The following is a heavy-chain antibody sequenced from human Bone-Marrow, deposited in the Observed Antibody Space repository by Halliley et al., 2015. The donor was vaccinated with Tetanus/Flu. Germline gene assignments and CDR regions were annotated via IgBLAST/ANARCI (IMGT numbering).Heavy chain of an antibody. CDR2: IYLGDSDS. J-gene: IGHJ3*01. Sequence: MQLVQSGAEVKKPGESLRISCTISGNIIVNYWIAWVRQMPGKGLEWMGIIYLGDSDSKYSLSFQGRVTISVDKSINTAYLQWASLKASDTAMYYCAKSTVKTDSFDVWGQGTMVTVSS. CDR3: AKSTVKTDSFDV. CDR1: GNIIVNYW. D-gene: IGHD4-17*01. V-gene: IGHV5-51*03.